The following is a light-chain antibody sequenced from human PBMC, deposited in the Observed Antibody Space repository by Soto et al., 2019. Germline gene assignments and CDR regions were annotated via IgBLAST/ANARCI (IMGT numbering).Light chain of an antibody. J-gene: IGKJ1*01. CDR3: QQYGSSPT. V-gene: IGKV3-20*01. Sequence: EIVWTQSPGTLSFSPGERGILSCRASQSVSSSYLAWYHQKPGQAPRLLIYDAPSRATGIPDRFSGSGAGTDFTLIISRLEPEDFALYYCQQYGSSPTFGQGTKVKS. CDR2: DAP. CDR1: QSVSSSY.